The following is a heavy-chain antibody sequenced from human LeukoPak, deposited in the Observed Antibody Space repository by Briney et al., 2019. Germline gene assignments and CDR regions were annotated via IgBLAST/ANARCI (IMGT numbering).Heavy chain of an antibody. CDR2: ISDDGTFT. CDR3: TRDPYRDAPDYFYY. CDR1: GFTFSRYA. J-gene: IGHJ4*02. V-gene: IGHV3-30-3*01. Sequence: GGSLRLSCAASGFTFSRYAMHWVRQAPGKGREWVAVISDDGTFTLYGDSVRGRFTISRDSSRNTLYLQMNSLRPEDTAVYYCTRDPYRDAPDYFYYWGQGTLVTVSS. D-gene: IGHD1-14*01.